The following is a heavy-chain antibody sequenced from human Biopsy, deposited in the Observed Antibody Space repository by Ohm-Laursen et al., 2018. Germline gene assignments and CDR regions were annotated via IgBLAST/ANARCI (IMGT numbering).Heavy chain of an antibody. D-gene: IGHD3-22*01. CDR2: IFTSGST. V-gene: IGHV4-4*07. J-gene: IGHJ4*02. Sequence: SQTLSLTCAVSGASISDYYCVWIRQPAGKGLEWIGLIFTSGSTTYNPSLRSRVTMSVDMSKNQFTLNLSSVTAADTAMYYCAKGYTDYSDSSGFSYYFRYWGQGTLVTVSS. CDR1: GASISDYY. CDR3: AKGYTDYSDSSGFSYYFRY.